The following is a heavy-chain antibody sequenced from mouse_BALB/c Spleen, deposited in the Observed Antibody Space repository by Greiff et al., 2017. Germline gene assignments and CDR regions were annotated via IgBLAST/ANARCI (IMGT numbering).Heavy chain of an antibody. CDR2: ISSGGSYT. V-gene: IGHV5-9-4*01. CDR3: AREGYYEAMDY. Sequence: EVQLVESGGGLVKPGGSLKLSCAASGFTFSSYAMSWVRQSPEKRLEWVAEISSGGSYTYYPDTVTGRFTISRDNAKNTLYLEMSSLRSEDTAMYYCAREGYYEAMDYWGQGTSVTVSS. J-gene: IGHJ4*01. D-gene: IGHD2-3*01. CDR1: GFTFSSYA.